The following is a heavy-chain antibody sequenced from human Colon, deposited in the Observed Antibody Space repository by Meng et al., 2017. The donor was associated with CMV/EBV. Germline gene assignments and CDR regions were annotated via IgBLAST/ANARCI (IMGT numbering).Heavy chain of an antibody. CDR2: VFYIGKT. D-gene: IGHD1-14*01. Sequence: SETLSLTCTVSGGPVNTGSSYWSWIRQSPGKGLEWIGHVFYIGKTNYNPSLKSRVSMSIDPSKNQFSLRLTSVTPADTALYYCARDVVYPYYFDSWGKG. CDR3: ARDVVYPYYFDS. J-gene: IGHJ4*02. V-gene: IGHV4-61*01. CDR1: GGPVNTGSSY.